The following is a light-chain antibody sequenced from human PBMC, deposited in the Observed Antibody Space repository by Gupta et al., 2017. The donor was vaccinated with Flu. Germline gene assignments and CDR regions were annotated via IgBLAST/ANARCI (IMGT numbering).Light chain of an antibody. CDR2: NTG. V-gene: IGLV7-43*01. CDR3: QLYNGGMWV. J-gene: IGLJ2*01. CDR1: TGAGTNTYF. Sequence: GTVTRTCASSTGAGTNTYFANWLQQTSGQPLLALIYNTGEKKPSTPARFSGALVAAKAALTVSGVEAEDDDYYHCQLYNGGMWVFGGGTKLTVL.